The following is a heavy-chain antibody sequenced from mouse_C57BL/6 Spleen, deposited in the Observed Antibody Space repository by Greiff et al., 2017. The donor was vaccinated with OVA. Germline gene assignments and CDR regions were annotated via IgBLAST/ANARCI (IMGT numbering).Heavy chain of an antibody. CDR3: ARGGLRRGDY. V-gene: IGHV1-26*01. CDR2: INPNNGGT. D-gene: IGHD2-4*01. J-gene: IGHJ2*01. Sequence: EVQLQQSGPELVKPGASVKISCKASGYTFTDYYMNWVKQSHGKSLEWIGDINPNNGGTSYNQKFKGKATLTVDKSSSTAYMELRSLTSEDSAVYYGARGGLRRGDYWGQGTTLTVSS. CDR1: GYTFTDYY.